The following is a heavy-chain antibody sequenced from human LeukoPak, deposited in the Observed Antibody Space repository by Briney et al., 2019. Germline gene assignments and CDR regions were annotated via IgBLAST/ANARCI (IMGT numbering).Heavy chain of an antibody. D-gene: IGHD6-19*01. J-gene: IGHJ6*03. Sequence: PGGSLRLSCAASGFTFSSYAMHWVRQAPGKGLEWVAVISYDGSNKYYADSVKGRFTISRDNSKNTLYLQMNSLRAEDTAVYYCASGPIAVAYYYYYYMDVWGKGTTVTVSS. CDR3: ASGPIAVAYYYYYYMDV. CDR1: GFTFSSYA. V-gene: IGHV3-30*04. CDR2: ISYDGSNK.